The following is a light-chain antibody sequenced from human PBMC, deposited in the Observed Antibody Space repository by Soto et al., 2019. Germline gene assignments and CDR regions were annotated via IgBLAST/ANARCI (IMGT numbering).Light chain of an antibody. CDR3: QQYGGSPRLT. Sequence: DIVLTQSPGTLSLSPGERATLSCRARQTISSSYLTWYQQKPGRAPRLLIYDTSSRATGIPDRFSGSGSGTDFTLTISRLEPEDFAVYYCQQYGGSPRLTFGGGTKVEIK. J-gene: IGKJ4*01. V-gene: IGKV3-20*01. CDR2: DTS. CDR1: QTISSSY.